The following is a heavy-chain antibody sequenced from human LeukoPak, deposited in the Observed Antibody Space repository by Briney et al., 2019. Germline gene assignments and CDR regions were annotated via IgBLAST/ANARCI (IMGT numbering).Heavy chain of an antibody. CDR2: INQDGGEN. D-gene: IGHD3-10*01. Sequence: GGSLRLSCAASGFTFSSYAMGWVRQAPGKGLEWVANINQDGGENYYVDSVKGRFTISRDNAKNSLYLQMNSLRAEDTAVYYCTKGRSNHYWGQGTLVTVST. V-gene: IGHV3-7*01. J-gene: IGHJ4*02. CDR3: TKGRSNHY. CDR1: GFTFSSYA.